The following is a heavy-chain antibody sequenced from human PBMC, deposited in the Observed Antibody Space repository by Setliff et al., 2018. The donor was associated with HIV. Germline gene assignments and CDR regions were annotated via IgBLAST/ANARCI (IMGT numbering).Heavy chain of an antibody. V-gene: IGHV3-53*01. CDR2: IYSGGST. CDR1: GFTVSSNY. Sequence: GSLRLSCAASGFTVSSNYMSWVRQAPGKGLEWVSVIYSGGSTYYADSVKGRFTISRDNSKNTLYLQMNSLRAEDTAVYYCAKAPGWLFLSHYWGQGTLVTVSS. D-gene: IGHD3-22*01. CDR3: AKAPGWLFLSHY. J-gene: IGHJ4*02.